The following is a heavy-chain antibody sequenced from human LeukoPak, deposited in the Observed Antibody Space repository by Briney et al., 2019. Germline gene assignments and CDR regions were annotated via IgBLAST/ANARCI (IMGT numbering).Heavy chain of an antibody. CDR2: IKPDGSET. D-gene: IGHD3-10*01. Sequence: GGSLRFSCVASGFPFTAYWLTWVRQSPGKGLDWVANIKPDGSETNYLDSVKGRFTISTDNARDSLFLEMNNLRVDDTAVYYCARDGGELWPLDEWGQGILVTVSS. CDR1: GFPFTAYW. CDR3: ARDGGELWPLDE. J-gene: IGHJ4*02. V-gene: IGHV3-7*01.